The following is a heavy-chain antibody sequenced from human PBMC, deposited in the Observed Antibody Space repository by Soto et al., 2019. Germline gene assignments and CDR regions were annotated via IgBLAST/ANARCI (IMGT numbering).Heavy chain of an antibody. V-gene: IGHV3-15*01. CDR3: TTDLASPSIDY. CDR2: IKSKTDGGTT. CDR1: GFTFSSYA. Sequence: PGGSLRLSCAASGFTFSSYAMSWVRQAPGKGLEWVGRIKSKTDGGTTDYAAPVKGRFTISRDDSKNTLYLQMNSLKTEDTAVYYCTTDLASPSIDYWGQGTLVTVSS. J-gene: IGHJ4*02.